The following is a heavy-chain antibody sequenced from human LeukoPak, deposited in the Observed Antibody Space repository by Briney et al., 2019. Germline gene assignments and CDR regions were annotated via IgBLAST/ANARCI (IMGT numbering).Heavy chain of an antibody. V-gene: IGHV4-30-4*08. CDR1: GGSISSGDYY. CDR2: IHYSGST. J-gene: IGHJ4*02. D-gene: IGHD1-26*01. CDR3: ASGIMGATGGWDY. Sequence: SETLSLTCTVSGGSISSGDYYWSWIRQPPGKGLEWIGYIHYSGSTYYNPSLKSRVTISVDTSKNQFSLKLSSVTAADTAVYYCASGIMGATGGWDYWGQGTLVTVSS.